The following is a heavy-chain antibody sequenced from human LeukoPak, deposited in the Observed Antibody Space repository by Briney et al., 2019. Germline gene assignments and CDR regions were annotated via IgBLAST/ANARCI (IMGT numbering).Heavy chain of an antibody. CDR2: IIPIFGTA. D-gene: IGHD3-9*01. CDR1: GGTFSSYA. V-gene: IGHV1-69*13. J-gene: IGHJ6*04. CDR3: ARGANYDILTGYYPLHYYYYGMDV. Sequence: GASVKVSCKASGGTFSSYAISWVRQAPGQGREWMGGIIPIFGTANYAQKFQGRVTITADESTSTAYMELSSLRSEDTAVYYCARGANYDILTGYYPLHYYYYGMDVWGKGTAVTVSS.